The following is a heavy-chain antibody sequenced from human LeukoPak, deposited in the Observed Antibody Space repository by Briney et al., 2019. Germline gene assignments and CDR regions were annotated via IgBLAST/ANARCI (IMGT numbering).Heavy chain of an antibody. CDR1: GGSISSYY. CDR2: IYYSGST. J-gene: IGHJ3*02. D-gene: IGHD5-24*01. V-gene: IGHV4-59*01. CDR3: ARTRIRDGDDFDI. Sequence: PSETLSLTCTVSGGSISSYYWSWIRQPPGKGLEWIGYIYYSGSTNYNPSLKSRVTISVDTSKNQFSLKLSSVTAADTAVYYCARTRIRDGDDFDIWGQGTMVTVSS.